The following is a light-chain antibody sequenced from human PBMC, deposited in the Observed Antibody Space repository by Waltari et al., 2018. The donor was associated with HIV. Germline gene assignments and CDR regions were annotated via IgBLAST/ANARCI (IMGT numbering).Light chain of an antibody. CDR3: QQYYNTPYT. CDR2: WAS. CDR1: RSVLYRSNNMNY. Sequence: DFVISQSPDSLAVSLGEGATINCKSSRSVLYRSNNMNYLSWDQQKAGQPRKLLIYWASTRASGVPDRIRGSGSGTDFTLTINSLQAEDVAVYYCQQYYNTPYTFGQGTKLEIK. J-gene: IGKJ2*01. V-gene: IGKV4-1*01.